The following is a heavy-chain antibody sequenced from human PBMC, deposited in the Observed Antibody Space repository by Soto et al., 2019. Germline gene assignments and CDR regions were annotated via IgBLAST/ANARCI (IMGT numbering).Heavy chain of an antibody. CDR3: ARDSSTIFGVFHYYYMDV. Sequence: QVQLVQSGAEVKKPGASVKVSCKASGYTFTSYGISWVRQAPGQGLEWMGWISAYNGNTKYAQKLQGRVTMTTDTSTSTAYMELRSLRSDDTAVYYCARDSSTIFGVFHYYYMDVWGKGTTVTVSS. V-gene: IGHV1-18*01. CDR2: ISAYNGNT. D-gene: IGHD3-3*01. J-gene: IGHJ6*03. CDR1: GYTFTSYG.